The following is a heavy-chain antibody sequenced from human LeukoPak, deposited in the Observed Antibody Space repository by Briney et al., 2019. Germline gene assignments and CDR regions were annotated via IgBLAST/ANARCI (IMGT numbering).Heavy chain of an antibody. Sequence: SGPTLVNPTQTLTLTCTFSGFSLSTNGMCVSWIRQPPGKALEWLARIDWDDDKYHSTSVKTRLTISKDTSKNQVVLTMTNMDPVDTATYYCARIRTVTTHDAFDIWGQGTMVTVSS. D-gene: IGHD4-17*01. J-gene: IGHJ3*02. CDR2: IDWDDDK. CDR3: ARIRTVTTHDAFDI. V-gene: IGHV2-70*11. CDR1: GFSLSTNGMC.